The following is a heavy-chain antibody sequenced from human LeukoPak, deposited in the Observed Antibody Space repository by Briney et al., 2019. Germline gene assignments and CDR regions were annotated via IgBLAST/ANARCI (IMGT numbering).Heavy chain of an antibody. J-gene: IGHJ6*03. CDR1: GFTFDDYA. D-gene: IGHD6-13*01. V-gene: IGHV3-43D*03. CDR3: AKDGIAAAGSEVYMDV. CDR2: ISWDGGST. Sequence: GGSLRLSCAASGFTFDDYAMHWVRQAPGKGLEWVSLISWDGGSTYCADSVKGRFTISRDNSKNSLYLQMNSLRAEDTALYYCAKDGIAAAGSEVYMDVWGKGTTVTVSS.